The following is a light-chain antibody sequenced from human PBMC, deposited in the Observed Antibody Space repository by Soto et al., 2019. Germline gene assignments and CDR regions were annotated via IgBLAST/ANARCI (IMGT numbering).Light chain of an antibody. CDR3: QQYNNWPPYT. CDR1: QSVSSN. V-gene: IGKV3-15*01. Sequence: IVMKQSPATLSVSPGERATLSCRASQSVSSNLAWYQQKPGQAPRLLIYGASTRATGIPARFSGSGSGTEFTLTISSLQSEEFAVYYCQQYNNWPPYTFGQGTKLEIK. J-gene: IGKJ2*01. CDR2: GAS.